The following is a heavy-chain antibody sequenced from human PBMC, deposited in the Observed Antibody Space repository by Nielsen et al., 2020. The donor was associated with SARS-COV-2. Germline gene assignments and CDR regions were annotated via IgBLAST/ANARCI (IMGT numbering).Heavy chain of an antibody. CDR2: IKSKTDGGTT. V-gene: IGHV3-15*01. CDR3: TTEDIVVVPARFDP. CDR1: GFTFSNAW. J-gene: IGHJ5*02. Sequence: GRSLRLSCAASGFTFSNAWMSWVRQAPGKGLEWVGRIKSKTDGGTTDYAAPVKGRFTISRDDSKNTLYLQMNSLKTEDTAVYYCTTEDIVVVPARFDPWGQGTLVTVSS. D-gene: IGHD2-2*01.